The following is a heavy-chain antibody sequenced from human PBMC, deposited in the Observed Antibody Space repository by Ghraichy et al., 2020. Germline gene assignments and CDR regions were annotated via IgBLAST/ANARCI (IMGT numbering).Heavy chain of an antibody. CDR1: GYTFTSYA. CDR2: INAGNGNT. Sequence: ASVKVSCKASGYTFTSYAMHWVRQAPGQRLEWMGWINAGNGNTKYSQKFQGRVTITRDTSASTAYMELSSLRSEDTAVYYCAREASTVTDIAAASGFDYWGQGTLVTVSS. V-gene: IGHV1-3*01. J-gene: IGHJ4*02. CDR3: AREASTVTDIAAASGFDY. D-gene: IGHD6-13*01.